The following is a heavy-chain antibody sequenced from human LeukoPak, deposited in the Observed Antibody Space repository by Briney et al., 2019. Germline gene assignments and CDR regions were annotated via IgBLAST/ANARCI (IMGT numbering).Heavy chain of an antibody. CDR1: GGSISTYY. Sequence: SETLSLTCNVSGGSISTYYWSWIRQPPGKGLEWIGYISDGGVTSYNPSLKGRVTISVDSPKNRFSLRLTSLTAVDTALYYCARHGGTLDYFDYWGPGSLLTVSS. D-gene: IGHD1-26*01. CDR3: ARHGGTLDYFDY. J-gene: IGHJ4*02. V-gene: IGHV4-59*08. CDR2: ISDGGVT.